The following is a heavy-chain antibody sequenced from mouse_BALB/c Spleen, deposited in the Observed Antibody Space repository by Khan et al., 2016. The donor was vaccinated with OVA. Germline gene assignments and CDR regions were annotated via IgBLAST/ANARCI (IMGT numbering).Heavy chain of an antibody. CDR3: GRYDSIYIFAY. V-gene: IGHV1-37*01. Sequence: MQLEESGPELVKPGASVKISCKASGYSFTGYFMNWVKQSHGKSLEWIGRINPYNGDTFYNQTFKGKATLTVDKSSSTAHLEHLSLTSDAAAVYYCGRYDSIYIFAYWGQGTTLTVSA. J-gene: IGHJ2*01. CDR1: GYSFTGYF. CDR2: INPYNGDT. D-gene: IGHD1-1*01.